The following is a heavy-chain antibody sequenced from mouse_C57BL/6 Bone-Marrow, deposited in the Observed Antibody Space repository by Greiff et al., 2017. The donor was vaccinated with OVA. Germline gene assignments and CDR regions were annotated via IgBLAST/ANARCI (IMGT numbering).Heavy chain of an antibody. CDR1: GFTFSDYY. V-gene: IGHV5-12*01. J-gene: IGHJ2*01. D-gene: IGHD1-1*01. Sequence: EVMLVESGGGLVQPGGSLKLSCAASGFTFSDYYMYWVRQTPEKRLEWVAYISNGGGSTYYPDTVKGRFTISRDNAKNTLYLQMSRLKSEDTAMYYCARWGTTVVDYFDYWGQGTTLTVSS. CDR3: ARWGTTVVDYFDY. CDR2: ISNGGGST.